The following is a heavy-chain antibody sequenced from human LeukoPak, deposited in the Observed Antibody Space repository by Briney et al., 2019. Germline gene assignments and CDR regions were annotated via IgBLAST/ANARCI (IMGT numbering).Heavy chain of an antibody. CDR2: IIPILGTA. Sequence: VASVKVSCKASGGTFSSYAISWVRQAPGQGLEWMGGIIPILGTANYAQKFQGRVTITADESTSTDYMELSSLRSEDTAVYYCASGTGSYRRNWFDPWGQGTLVTVSS. V-gene: IGHV1-69*13. J-gene: IGHJ5*02. D-gene: IGHD3-16*02. CDR3: ASGTGSYRRNWFDP. CDR1: GGTFSSYA.